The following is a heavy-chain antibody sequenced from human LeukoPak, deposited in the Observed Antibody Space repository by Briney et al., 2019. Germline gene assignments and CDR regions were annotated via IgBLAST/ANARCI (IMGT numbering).Heavy chain of an antibody. V-gene: IGHV4-61*09. D-gene: IGHD3-10*01. Sequence: SETLSLTCTVSGGSISSGSYYWSWIRQPAGKGLEWIGHIYTNGNTNFNPSLKSRVTISVDTTKNQFSLKLSSVTAADTAVYYCARVGYFGSGNYYNDRGAFDYWGQGTLVTVSS. CDR1: GGSISSGSYY. J-gene: IGHJ4*02. CDR2: IYTNGNT. CDR3: ARVGYFGSGNYYNDRGAFDY.